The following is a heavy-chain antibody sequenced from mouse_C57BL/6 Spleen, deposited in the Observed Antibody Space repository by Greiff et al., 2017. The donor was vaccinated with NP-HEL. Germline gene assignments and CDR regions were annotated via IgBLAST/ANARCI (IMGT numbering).Heavy chain of an antibody. CDR1: GYTFTDYE. V-gene: IGHV1-15*01. CDR2: IDPETGGT. D-gene: IGHD1-1*01. Sequence: QVQLQQSGAELAKPGASVKLSCKASGYTFTDYEMHWVKQTPVHGLEWIGAIDPETGGTAYNQKFKGKAILTADKSSSTAYMELRSLTSEDSAVYYCTRIHDYYGRGYFDYWGQGTTLTVSS. CDR3: TRIHDYYGRGYFDY. J-gene: IGHJ2*01.